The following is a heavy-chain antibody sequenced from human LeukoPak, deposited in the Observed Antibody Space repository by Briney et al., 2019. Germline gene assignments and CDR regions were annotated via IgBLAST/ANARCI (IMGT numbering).Heavy chain of an antibody. V-gene: IGHV3-53*01. CDR3: ARGAIGN. CDR1: GFTVSSNF. Sequence: GSLRLSCAASGFTVSSNFMSWVRQAPGKGLEWVSVIYSGGTTYYADSVKGRFTISRDNSKNTLYLQMNSLRVEDTAIYYCARGAIGNWGQGTLVTVSS. J-gene: IGHJ4*02. D-gene: IGHD1-26*01. CDR2: IYSGGTT.